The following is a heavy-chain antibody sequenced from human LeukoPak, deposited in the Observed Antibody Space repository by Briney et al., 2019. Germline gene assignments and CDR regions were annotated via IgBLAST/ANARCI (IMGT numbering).Heavy chain of an antibody. CDR3: ARGTYVRGYCDSISCPKGGFDP. D-gene: IGHD2-2*01. Sequence: PGGSLRLSCAASGFTFSGYSMLWVRQAPAKGLAWVSSMSTSSSYICYAVSGKGRFSNFRDNAKNSLYMQMNSLRAEDTAAYYCARGTYVRGYCDSISCPKGGFDPWGQGTLVTVSS. CDR1: GFTFSGYS. J-gene: IGHJ5*02. V-gene: IGHV3-21*01. CDR2: MSTSSSYI.